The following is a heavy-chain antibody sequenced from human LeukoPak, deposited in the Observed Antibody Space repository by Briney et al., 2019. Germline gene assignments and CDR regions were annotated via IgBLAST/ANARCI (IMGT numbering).Heavy chain of an antibody. D-gene: IGHD1-26*01. CDR2: INPNTGGT. CDR3: ARDWEGLGEYWYFDL. V-gene: IGHV1-2*02. CDR1: GYTFTGYS. Sequence: ASVKVSCKASGYTFTGYSIHWVRQAPGQGLEWMGWINPNTGGTNYAQNFQGRVTMTRDTSISTAYMELSRLRSDDTAVYYCARDWEGLGEYWYFDLWGRGTLVTVSS. J-gene: IGHJ2*01.